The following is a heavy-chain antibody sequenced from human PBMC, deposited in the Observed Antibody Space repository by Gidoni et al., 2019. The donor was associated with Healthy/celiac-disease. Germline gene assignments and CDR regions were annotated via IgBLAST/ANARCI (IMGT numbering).Heavy chain of an antibody. CDR1: GFPFSDYY. CDR2: ISSSGSTI. Sequence: QVQLVESGGGLVKPGGSRRLSCAASGFPFSDYYMSWIRQAPGKGLEWVSYISSSGSTIYNADAVKGRFTISRDNAKNSLYLQMNSLRAEDTAVYYCARLAAPGAFDIWGQGKMVTVSS. V-gene: IGHV3-11*01. J-gene: IGHJ3*02. D-gene: IGHD6-19*01. CDR3: ARLAAPGAFDI.